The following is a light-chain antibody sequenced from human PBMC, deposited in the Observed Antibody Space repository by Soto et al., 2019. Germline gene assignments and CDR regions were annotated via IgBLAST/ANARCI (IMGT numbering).Light chain of an antibody. V-gene: IGLV2-14*03. CDR1: SSDVGGYNH. CDR3: SSYATSSTL. CDR2: DVS. J-gene: IGLJ2*01. Sequence: QSAPTQPASVSGSPGQSITISCTGTSSDVGGYNHVSWYQQHPGKAPKLMIYDVSDRPSGVSNRFSGSKSGNTASLTISGLQADDEADYYCSSYATSSTLFGGGTKLTVL.